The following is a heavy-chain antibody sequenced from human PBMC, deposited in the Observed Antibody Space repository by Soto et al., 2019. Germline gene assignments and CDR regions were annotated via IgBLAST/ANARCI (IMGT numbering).Heavy chain of an antibody. CDR2: IYYSGST. CDR1: GGALRSYF. CDR3: ASGVAGTGFDY. V-gene: IGHV4-59*01. Sequence: ASGTLSPTWTVSGGALRSYFWSWVRQPPGKGLEWIGYIYYSGSTNYNPSLKSRVTISVDTSKNQFSLKLSSVTAADTAVYYCASGVAGTGFDYWGQGTLVTVSS. J-gene: IGHJ4*02. D-gene: IGHD6-19*01.